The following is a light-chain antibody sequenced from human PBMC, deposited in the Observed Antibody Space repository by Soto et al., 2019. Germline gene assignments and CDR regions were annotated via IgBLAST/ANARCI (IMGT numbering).Light chain of an antibody. J-gene: IGKJ1*01. CDR1: QSVSSSY. CDR3: QQYGTWT. Sequence: EIVLAQSPGTLSLSPGERATLSCKTSQSVSSSYLAWYQQKPGQAPRLLIYGASSRATGIPDRFRGSGSGTDFTLTISRLEPADFAVYYCQQYGTWTFGQGTKVEIK. V-gene: IGKV3-20*01. CDR2: GAS.